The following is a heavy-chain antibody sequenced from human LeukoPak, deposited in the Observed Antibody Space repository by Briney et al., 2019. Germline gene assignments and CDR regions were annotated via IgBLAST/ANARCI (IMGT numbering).Heavy chain of an antibody. J-gene: IGHJ5*02. Sequence: PSETLSLTCTVSGGSISSYYWSWIRQPPGKGLEWIGYIYYSGSTNYNPSLKSRVTISVDTSKNQFSLKLSSVTAADTAVYYCARERTIFGVVIAAKKYNWFDPWGQGTLVTVSS. CDR2: IYYSGST. V-gene: IGHV4-59*12. CDR1: GGSISSYY. D-gene: IGHD3-3*01. CDR3: ARERTIFGVVIAAKKYNWFDP.